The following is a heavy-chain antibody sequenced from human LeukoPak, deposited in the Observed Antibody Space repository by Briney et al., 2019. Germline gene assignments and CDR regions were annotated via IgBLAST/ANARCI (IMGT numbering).Heavy chain of an antibody. V-gene: IGHV4-38-2*02. Sequence: SETLSLTCTVSGYSISSGYYWGWIRQPPGKGLEWIGSISHSGNTDYNPSLKSRVTISVDTSKNQFSLKLSSVTAADTAVYYCARDPFYSSSWYQEHYYYYGMDVWGQGTTVTVSS. J-gene: IGHJ6*02. CDR2: ISHSGNT. CDR1: GYSISSGYY. D-gene: IGHD6-13*01. CDR3: ARDPFYSSSWYQEHYYYYGMDV.